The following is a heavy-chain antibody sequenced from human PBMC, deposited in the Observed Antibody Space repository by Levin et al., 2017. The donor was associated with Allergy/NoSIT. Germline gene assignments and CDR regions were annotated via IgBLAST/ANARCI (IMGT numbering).Heavy chain of an antibody. D-gene: IGHD3-3*01. CDR2: ISSSRGDT. CDR3: ARDQGAAGYYYYMDV. Sequence: ETLSLTCAASGFTFINYNMIWVRQAPGKGLEWVAYISSSRGDTKYADSVKGRFTISRDNAKKSLSLHMNSLRADDTAVYYCARDQGAAGYYYYMDVWGRGTTVTVSS. V-gene: IGHV3-21*01. J-gene: IGHJ6*03. CDR1: GFTFINYN.